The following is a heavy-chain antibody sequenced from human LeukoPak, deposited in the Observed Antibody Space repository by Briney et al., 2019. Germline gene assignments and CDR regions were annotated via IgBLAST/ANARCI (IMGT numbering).Heavy chain of an antibody. V-gene: IGHV3-48*03. J-gene: IGHJ4*02. D-gene: IGHD5-12*01. CDR3: ARSLSGYITDPFFDQ. CDR1: GFSLSSFE. CDR2: ISSSSIT. Sequence: GGSLRLSCVVSGFSLSSFEKNWVRQAPGKGLEGVSYISSSSITLYADSVKGRFTISRDNARDSLYLQMNSLRAKDTAVYYCARSLSGYITDPFFDQWGQGALVTVSS.